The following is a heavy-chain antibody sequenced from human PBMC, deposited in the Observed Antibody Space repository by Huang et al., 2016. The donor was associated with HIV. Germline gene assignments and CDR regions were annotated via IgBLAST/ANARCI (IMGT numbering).Heavy chain of an antibody. CDR3: ARGRGSSWSLFDT. CDR2: INQSGRT. CDR1: GESLSDFF. D-gene: IGHD6-13*01. J-gene: IGHJ4*02. V-gene: IGHV4-34*02. Sequence: QVQLEQWGARLLKPSETLSLTCAVYGESLSDFFWSWIRQPPGKGLELIGEINQSGRTNYNPSLKSRVTIAVDTSKKQFSLKLKSVTAADTSMYYCARGRGSSWSLFDTWGQGSLVTVFS.